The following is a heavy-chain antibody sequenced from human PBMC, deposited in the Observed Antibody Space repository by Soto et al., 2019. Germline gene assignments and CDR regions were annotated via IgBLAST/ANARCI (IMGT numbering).Heavy chain of an antibody. D-gene: IGHD5-12*01. V-gene: IGHV4-30-4*01. CDR2: IYHRGNT. Sequence: QVQLQESGPGLVKPSQTLSLTCTVSGGSISSGDYYWSWSRQPPGKGLAWIGYIYHRGNTYYNPSLKSRLIISVGQCRNQFSLNLGSVTAAVTAVYYCARRDGFNLPYLDQWGQGTLVTVSS. J-gene: IGHJ4*02. CDR3: ARRDGFNLPYLDQ. CDR1: GGSISSGDYY.